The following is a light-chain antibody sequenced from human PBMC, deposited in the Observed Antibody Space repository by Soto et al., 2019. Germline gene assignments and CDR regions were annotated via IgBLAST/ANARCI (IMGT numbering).Light chain of an antibody. Sequence: EMVMTQSPAILSVSPGESATLSCRASQSISSSYLAWYQQKPGQAPRLLIYAASSRATGIPDRFSGSGSGTDFTLTISRLEPEDFAVFYCQQYGSSPKTFGQGTKVDIK. J-gene: IGKJ1*01. CDR2: AAS. CDR3: QQYGSSPKT. CDR1: QSISSSY. V-gene: IGKV3-20*01.